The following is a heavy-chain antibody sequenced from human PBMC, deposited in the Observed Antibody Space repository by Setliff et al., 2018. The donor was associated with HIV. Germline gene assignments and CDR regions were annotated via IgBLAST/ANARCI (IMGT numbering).Heavy chain of an antibody. J-gene: IGHJ4*02. Sequence: GGSLRLSCAASGFTFISYAMSWVRQAPRKGLVWVSRINSDGRSTSYADSVKGRFTISRDNSKNTLYLQMNSLRAEDTAVYYCARDQVANYYGSGIDYWGQGTLVTVSS. CDR1: GFTFISYA. D-gene: IGHD3-10*01. CDR3: ARDQVANYYGSGIDY. CDR2: INSDGRST. V-gene: IGHV3-74*01.